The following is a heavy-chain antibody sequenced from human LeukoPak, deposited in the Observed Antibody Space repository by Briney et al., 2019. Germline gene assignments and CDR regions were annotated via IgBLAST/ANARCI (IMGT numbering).Heavy chain of an antibody. CDR1: GFTFDDYA. D-gene: IGHD6-6*01. Sequence: GGSLRLSCAASGFTFDDYAMHWVRQAPGKGLEWVSGISWNSGSIGYAESVKGRFTISRDNAKNSLYLQMNSLRAEDMALYYCAKASGSSSSPYWWYFDLWGRGTLVTVSS. CDR2: ISWNSGSI. V-gene: IGHV3-9*03. J-gene: IGHJ2*01. CDR3: AKASGSSSSPYWWYFDL.